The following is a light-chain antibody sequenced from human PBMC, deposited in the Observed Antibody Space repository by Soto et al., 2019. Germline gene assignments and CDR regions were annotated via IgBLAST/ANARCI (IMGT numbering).Light chain of an antibody. CDR2: AAS. CDR1: QSISSY. V-gene: IGKV1-39*01. J-gene: IGKJ2*01. CDR3: QQSYSTPYT. Sequence: DIQMTQSPSSLSASVGDRVTITCRASQSISSYLNWYQQKPGKAPKLLIYAASSLQSGVPSRFSGSGSGTEFTLTISSLQPEDFATYYCQQSYSTPYTFVQGTKVDIK.